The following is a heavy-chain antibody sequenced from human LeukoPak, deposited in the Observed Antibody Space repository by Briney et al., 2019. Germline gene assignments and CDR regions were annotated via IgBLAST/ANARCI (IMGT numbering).Heavy chain of an antibody. CDR2: ISAYNGNT. V-gene: IGHV1-18*01. D-gene: IGHD6-13*01. CDR3: ASSGSSSWYGRSFDY. Sequence: ASVKVSCKASGYTFTSYGISWVRQAPGQGREWMGWISAYNGNTNYAQKLQGRVTMTTDTSTSTAYMELRSLRSDDTAVYYCASSGSSSWYGRSFDYWGQGTLVTVSS. J-gene: IGHJ4*02. CDR1: GYTFTSYG.